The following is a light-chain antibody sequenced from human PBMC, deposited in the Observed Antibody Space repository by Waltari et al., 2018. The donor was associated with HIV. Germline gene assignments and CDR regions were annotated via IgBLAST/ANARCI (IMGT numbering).Light chain of an antibody. V-gene: IGLV1-44*01. CDR1: SSNIGTNT. J-gene: IGLJ1*01. Sequence: QSVLTQPPSASGTPGQRVTLSCSGSSSNIGTNTVNWYQQLPGTAPKLLIYTNNQRPSGVPDRCSGSKSGTSASLAISGLQSEDEADYYCAAWDDSLNGNVFGPGTKVTVL. CDR2: TNN. CDR3: AAWDDSLNGNV.